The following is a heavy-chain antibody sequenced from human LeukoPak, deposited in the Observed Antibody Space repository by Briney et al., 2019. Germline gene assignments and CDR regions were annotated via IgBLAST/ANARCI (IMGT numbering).Heavy chain of an antibody. Sequence: ASVKVSCKASGYKFTDDYMQWVRQAPGLGLEWMGWISVYNGNTNYPQRLQGRVTMTTDTSTTTAYMELRSLRSDDTAVYYCARDINGYYYDSHGYYPTDLWGQGTLVTVSS. CDR3: ARDINGYYYDSHGYYPTDL. D-gene: IGHD3-22*01. J-gene: IGHJ5*02. CDR2: ISVYNGNT. V-gene: IGHV1-18*04. CDR1: GYKFTDDY.